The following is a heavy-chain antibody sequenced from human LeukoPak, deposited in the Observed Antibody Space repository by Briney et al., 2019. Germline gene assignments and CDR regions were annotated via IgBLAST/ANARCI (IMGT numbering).Heavy chain of an antibody. D-gene: IGHD5-24*01. CDR2: ISSSSSTI. CDR1: GFTFSSYS. V-gene: IGHV3-48*01. CDR3: ARDRWEMAAEI. Sequence: HTGGSLRLSCAASGFTFSSYSMNWVRQAPGKGLEWVSYISSSSSTIYYADSVKGRFTISRDNAKNSLYLQMNSLRAEDTAVYYCARDRWEMAAEIWGQGTLVTVSS. J-gene: IGHJ4*02.